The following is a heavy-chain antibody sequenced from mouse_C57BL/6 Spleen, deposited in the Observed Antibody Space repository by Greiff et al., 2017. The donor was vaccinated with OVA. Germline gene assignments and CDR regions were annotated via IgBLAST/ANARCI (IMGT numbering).Heavy chain of an antibody. V-gene: IGHV14-3*01. CDR1: GFTFTNTY. Sequence: EVKVVESVAELVRPGASVKLSCTASGFTFTNTYMHWVKQRPEQGLEWIGRIDPANGNTNYAPKFQGKATLTADTSSNTAYLQLSSLTSEDSAISYCDRGTHAMDYWGQGTSVTVSS. CDR3: DRGTHAMDY. CDR2: IDPANGNT. D-gene: IGHD3-3*01. J-gene: IGHJ4*01.